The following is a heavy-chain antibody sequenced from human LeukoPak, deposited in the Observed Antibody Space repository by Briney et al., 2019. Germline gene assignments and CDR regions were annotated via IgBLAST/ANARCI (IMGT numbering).Heavy chain of an antibody. CDR3: ARASGQMATANRLGY. Sequence: GGSLRLSCAVSGSTFSSYAMSWVRRAPGKGLEWVSAISGSGGSTYYADSVRGRFTISRDNSKNTLYLQMNSLSAEDTAGYFCARASGQMATANRLGYWGQGPLVTVSS. J-gene: IGHJ4*02. CDR2: ISGSGGST. V-gene: IGHV3-23*01. CDR1: GSTFSSYA. D-gene: IGHD5-24*01.